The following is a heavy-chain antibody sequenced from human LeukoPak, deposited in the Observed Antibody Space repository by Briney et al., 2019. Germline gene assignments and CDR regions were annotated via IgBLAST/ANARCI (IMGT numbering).Heavy chain of an antibody. J-gene: IGHJ6*04. CDR1: EFTFPMYW. Sequence: GGSLRPSCAASEFTFPMYWMTWVRQAPGKGLEWVADIKQDGSEKYYVDSVKGRFTISRQNAKNSLFLQMNSLRAEDTAVYYCAELGITMIGGVWGKGTTVTISS. CDR2: IKQDGSEK. D-gene: IGHD3-10*02. V-gene: IGHV3-7*01. CDR3: AELGITMIGGV.